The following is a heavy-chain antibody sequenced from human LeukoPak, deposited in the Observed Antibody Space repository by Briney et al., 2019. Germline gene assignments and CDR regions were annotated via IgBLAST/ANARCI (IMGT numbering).Heavy chain of an antibody. CDR1: GFNFSKHW. J-gene: IGHJ6*03. D-gene: IGHD1-1*01. CDR2: IYPGDSDT. V-gene: IGHV5-51*01. Sequence: GESLRISCKSAGFNFSKHWIAWVRQMPGKGLEWMGIIYPGDSDTRYSPSFQGQVTISADKSISTAYLQWSSLKASDTAMYYCARQNNWYYYMDVWGKGTTVTISS. CDR3: ARQNNWYYYMDV.